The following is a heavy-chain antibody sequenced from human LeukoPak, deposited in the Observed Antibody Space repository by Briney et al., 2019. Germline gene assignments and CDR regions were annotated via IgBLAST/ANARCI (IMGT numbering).Heavy chain of an antibody. Sequence: PGGSLRLSCAASGFTSSTYAMSWVRQAPGKGLEWVSAISGSGGSTYYADSVKGRFTTSRDNSKNTLYLQMNSLRAEDTAVYYCAKDQEVVVAATSDYWGQGTLVTVSS. D-gene: IGHD2-15*01. CDR3: AKDQEVVVAATSDY. CDR2: ISGSGGST. J-gene: IGHJ4*02. V-gene: IGHV3-23*01. CDR1: GFTSSTYA.